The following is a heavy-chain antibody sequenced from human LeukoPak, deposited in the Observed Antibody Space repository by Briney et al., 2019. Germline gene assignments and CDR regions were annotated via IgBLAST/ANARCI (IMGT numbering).Heavy chain of an antibody. CDR3: ATARVRSGFYFDY. D-gene: IGHD2-21*01. Sequence: LAGGSLRLSCAASGFTFTTYAMSWVRQAPGKGLEWVSGISGSGAVTYYADSVKGRSTISKDSSKETLYLQMSSLRAEDTAVYYCATARVRSGFYFDYWGQGTLVTVSS. V-gene: IGHV3-23*01. CDR1: GFTFTTYA. J-gene: IGHJ4*02. CDR2: ISGSGAVT.